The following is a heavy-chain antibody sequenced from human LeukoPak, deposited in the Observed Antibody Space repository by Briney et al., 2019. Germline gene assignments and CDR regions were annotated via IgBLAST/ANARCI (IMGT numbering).Heavy chain of an antibody. V-gene: IGHV1-2*02. J-gene: IGHJ4*02. D-gene: IGHD1-26*01. Sequence: ASVKVSCKASGYSLTGFYMHWVRQAPGQGLEWMGWIIPNSGGTNYAQKFQGRVTMTRDTSISTAYMELSRLRSDDTAVYYCARVRLLSGNEFWGQGTLVTVSS. CDR3: ARVRLLSGNEF. CDR2: IIPNSGGT. CDR1: GYSLTGFY.